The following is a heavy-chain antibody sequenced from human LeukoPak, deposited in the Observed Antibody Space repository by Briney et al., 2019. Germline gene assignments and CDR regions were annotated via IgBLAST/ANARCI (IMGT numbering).Heavy chain of an antibody. J-gene: IGHJ4*02. CDR1: GFTVSSNY. CDR3: AKGRSGSYWDFDY. Sequence: GGSLRLSCAASGFTVSSNYMSWVHQAPGKGLEWVSVIYSGGSTYYADSVKGRFTISRDNSKNTLYLQMNSLRAEDTAVYYCAKGRSGSYWDFDYWGQGTLVTVPS. CDR2: IYSGGST. D-gene: IGHD1-26*01. V-gene: IGHV3-53*01.